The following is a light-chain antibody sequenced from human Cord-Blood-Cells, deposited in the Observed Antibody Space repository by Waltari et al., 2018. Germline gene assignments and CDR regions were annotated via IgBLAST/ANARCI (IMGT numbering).Light chain of an antibody. Sequence: QAAVTQPAPVSGSPGQSINISCTGTSSAVGGFNYFSWYQQHPGKAPKVIITQVSNRPSVVSNRFSGSKSGNTASLTISGLQAEDEADYYCSSYTSSSHAVFGGGTQLTVL. CDR2: QVS. J-gene: IGLJ7*01. V-gene: IGLV2-14*01. CDR3: SSYTSSSHAV. CDR1: SSAVGGFNY.